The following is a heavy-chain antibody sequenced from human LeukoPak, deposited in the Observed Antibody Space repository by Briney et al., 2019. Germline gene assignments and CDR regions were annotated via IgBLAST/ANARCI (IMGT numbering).Heavy chain of an antibody. V-gene: IGHV3-30-3*01. CDR2: ISYDGSNK. D-gene: IGHD1-26*01. CDR1: GFTFSSYA. J-gene: IGHJ4*02. CDR3: ARGWELLRSGLEY. Sequence: PGRSLRLSCAASGFTFSSYAMHWVRQAPGKGLEWVAVISYDGSNKYYADSVKGRFTISRDNSKNTLYLQMNSLRAEDTAVYYCARGWELLRSGLEYWGQGTLVTVSS.